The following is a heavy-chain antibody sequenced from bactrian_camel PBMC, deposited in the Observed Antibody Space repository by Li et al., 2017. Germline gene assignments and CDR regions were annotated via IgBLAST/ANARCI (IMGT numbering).Heavy chain of an antibody. CDR1: TLRYNRC. V-gene: IGHV3S1*01. CDR3: ATGRYQATMYTY. CDR2: MCTGGGST. Sequence: HVPLVESGGGSVQAGGSLRLSCAASTLRYNRCMGWFRQAPGKEREGVAAMCTGGGSTNYADSVKGRFTISRDNAKNALYLQLTTLKAEDTAMYYCATGRYQATMYTYWGQGTQVTVS. D-gene: IGHD4*01. J-gene: IGHJ4*01.